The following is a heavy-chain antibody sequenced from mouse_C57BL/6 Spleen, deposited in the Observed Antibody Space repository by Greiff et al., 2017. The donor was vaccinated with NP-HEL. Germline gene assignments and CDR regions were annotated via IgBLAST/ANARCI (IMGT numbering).Heavy chain of an antibody. CDR1: GYTFTSYW. J-gene: IGHJ1*03. D-gene: IGHD1-1*01. V-gene: IGHV1-69*01. Sequence: QVQLKESGAELVMPGASVKLSCKASGYTFTSYWMHWVKQRPGQGLEWIGEIDPSDSYTNYNQKFKGKSTLTVAKSSSTAYMQLRSLTSEDSAVYYCARRGGSSYGYFDVWGTGTTVTVSS. CDR2: IDPSDSYT. CDR3: ARRGGSSYGYFDV.